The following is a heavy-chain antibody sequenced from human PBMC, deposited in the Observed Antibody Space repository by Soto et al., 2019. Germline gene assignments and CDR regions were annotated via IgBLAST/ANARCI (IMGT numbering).Heavy chain of an antibody. CDR1: GYTFITYD. J-gene: IGHJ4*02. CDR2: MNPNTGNS. V-gene: IGHV1-8*01. D-gene: IGHD1-1*01. CDR3: ARRAETNGWNGFGADKYYFDF. Sequence: ASVKVSCKASGYTFITYDINWVRQAAGQGLEWMGWMNPNTGNSGYAQKFQGRVTMTSDTSISTAHMELSSLRSEDTAVYYCARRAETNGWNGFGADKYYFDFWGQGTLVTVSS.